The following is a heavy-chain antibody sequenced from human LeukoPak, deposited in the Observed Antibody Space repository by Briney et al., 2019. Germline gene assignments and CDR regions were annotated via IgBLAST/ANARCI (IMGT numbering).Heavy chain of an antibody. J-gene: IGHJ3*02. D-gene: IGHD4-17*01. CDR3: AKEGRATTDDAFDI. V-gene: IGHV3-23*01. Sequence: PGGSLRLSCAASGFSFSSYGMSWVRQAPGEGLEWVSIISASGSNTIYADSVRGRFTISRDNSKNTLYLQMNSLRAEDTAVYYCAKEGRATTDDAFDIWGQGTMVTVSS. CDR1: GFSFSSYG. CDR2: ISASGSNT.